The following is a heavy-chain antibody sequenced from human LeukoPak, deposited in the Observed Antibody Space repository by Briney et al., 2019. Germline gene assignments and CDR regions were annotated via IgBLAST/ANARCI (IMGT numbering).Heavy chain of an antibody. Sequence: ASVKVSCKSSGYSITNYAILWVRQAPGQGLEWMGWINTNTEKSTYAPGFTGRYVFSLDSSVNTAYLQISSLKAEDTALYYCATGGGYRFAYWGQGTLVTVSS. V-gene: IGHV7-4-1*02. J-gene: IGHJ4*02. CDR2: INTNTEKS. D-gene: IGHD6-25*01. CDR1: GYSITNYA. CDR3: ATGGGYRFAY.